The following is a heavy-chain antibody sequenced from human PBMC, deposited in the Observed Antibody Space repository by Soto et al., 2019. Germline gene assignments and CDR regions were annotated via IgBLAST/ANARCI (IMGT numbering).Heavy chain of an antibody. Sequence: SETLSLTCTVSGGSISSSSYYWGWIRQPPGKGLEWIGSIYYSGSTYYNPSLKSRVTISVDTSKNQFSLKLSSVTAADTAVYYCARLTHYDYDFDPWGQGTLVTVSS. CDR1: GGSISSSSYY. V-gene: IGHV4-39*01. D-gene: IGHD3-16*01. CDR2: IYYSGST. CDR3: ARLTHYDYDFDP. J-gene: IGHJ5*02.